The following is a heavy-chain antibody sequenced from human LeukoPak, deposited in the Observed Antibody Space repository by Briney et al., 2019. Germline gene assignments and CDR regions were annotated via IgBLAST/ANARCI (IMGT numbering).Heavy chain of an antibody. CDR3: ARYDILTGSGMDV. Sequence: GGSLRLSCAASGFTFSSYSMNWVRQAPGKRLEWVSSISSSSSYIYYADSVKGRFTISRDNAKNSLYLQMNSLRAEDTAVYYCARYDILTGSGMDVWGKGTTVSVSS. CDR2: ISSSSSYI. CDR1: GFTFSSYS. D-gene: IGHD3-9*01. V-gene: IGHV3-21*01. J-gene: IGHJ6*04.